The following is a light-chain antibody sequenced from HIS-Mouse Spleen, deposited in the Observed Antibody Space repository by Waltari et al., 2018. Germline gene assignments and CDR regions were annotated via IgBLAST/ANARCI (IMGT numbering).Light chain of an antibody. Sequence: DIQMTQSPSTLSASVGDRVTITCRASQSISSWLAWYQQKPGKAPKLRIYKASSLESGVPSRVSGSGSGTEFTLTISSLQPDDFATYYCQQYNSPWTFGQGTKVEIK. CDR2: KAS. CDR3: QQYNSPWT. CDR1: QSISSW. V-gene: IGKV1-5*03. J-gene: IGKJ1*01.